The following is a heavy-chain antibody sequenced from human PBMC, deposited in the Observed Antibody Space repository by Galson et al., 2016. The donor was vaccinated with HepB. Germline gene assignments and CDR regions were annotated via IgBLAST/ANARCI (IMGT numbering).Heavy chain of an antibody. J-gene: IGHJ4*02. CDR3: ARDTSYGGQEVY. Sequence: SLRLSCAASGISVSNSYMSWVRQAPGKGLEWVSVLYAAGSTFYAGSAKGRFTISRDKSKNTLYLQMNSLRVEDTAVYYCARDTSYGGQEVYWGRGTLVTDSS. V-gene: IGHV3-53*01. D-gene: IGHD4-23*01. CDR2: LYAAGST. CDR1: GISVSNSY.